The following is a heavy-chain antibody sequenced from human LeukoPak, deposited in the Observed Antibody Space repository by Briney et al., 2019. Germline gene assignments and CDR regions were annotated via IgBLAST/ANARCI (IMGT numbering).Heavy chain of an antibody. J-gene: IGHJ4*02. Sequence: GESLKISCKGSGYRFTSYWIAWVRQMPGKGLEWMGSIYPGDSETRYSPSFQGQVTISADKSISTAYVQWSSLKASDTAMYYCARSFDSGYDQPVDYWGQGTLVTVSS. V-gene: IGHV5-51*01. CDR1: GYRFTSYW. D-gene: IGHD5-12*01. CDR3: ARSFDSGYDQPVDY. CDR2: IYPGDSET.